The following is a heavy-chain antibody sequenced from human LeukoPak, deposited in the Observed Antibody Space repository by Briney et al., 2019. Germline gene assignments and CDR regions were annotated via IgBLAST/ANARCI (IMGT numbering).Heavy chain of an antibody. D-gene: IGHD3-22*01. Sequence: GGSLRLSCAASGFTFSSYEMNWVRQAPGKGLEWVASIKQDGSEIHYVDSVKGRFTISRDNAKNSLYLQMNSLSVEDTAVYYCARKYYYDSSVYRSFDSWGQGTLVTVSS. CDR3: ARKYYYDSSVYRSFDS. V-gene: IGHV3-7*01. CDR1: GFTFSSYE. CDR2: IKQDGSEI. J-gene: IGHJ4*02.